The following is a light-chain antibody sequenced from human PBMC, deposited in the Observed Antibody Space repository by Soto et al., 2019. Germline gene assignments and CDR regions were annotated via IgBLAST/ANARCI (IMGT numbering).Light chain of an antibody. V-gene: IGKV4-1*01. CDR1: QSILYSPSNRNY. CDR2: WAS. CDR3: QQYYDTFPA. J-gene: IGKJ1*01. Sequence: DIVMTQSPDSLAVSLGERATINYKSSQSILYSPSNRNYLAWYQQKPGQPPKLLIYWASTRESGVPDRFSGSESGTDFTLTISSLQAEDVAVYYCQQYYDTFPAFGQGTRVELK.